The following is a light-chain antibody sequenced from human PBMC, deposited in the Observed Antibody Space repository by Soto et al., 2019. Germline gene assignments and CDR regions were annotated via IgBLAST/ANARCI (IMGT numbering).Light chain of an antibody. J-gene: IGKJ1*01. CDR2: AAS. CDR1: QSITNY. Sequence: DIQMTQSPSTLSGTVGDRVTITCRASQSITNYSNWYQHKPGQAPNLLIYAASTLQAGVPSRFRGSGSGTEFTLTISSLQPDDFATYYCQHYNSYSEAFGQGTKVDIK. V-gene: IGKV1-5*01. CDR3: QHYNSYSEA.